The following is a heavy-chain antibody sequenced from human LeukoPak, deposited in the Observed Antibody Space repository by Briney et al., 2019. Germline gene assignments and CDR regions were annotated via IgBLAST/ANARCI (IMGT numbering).Heavy chain of an antibody. CDR3: ASDFGYDSSGYYMYYFDY. Sequence: ASVTVSCTASGYTFTGYYMHWVRQAPGQGLEWMGRINPKSGSTNYAQKFQVRVTMSRATSISTAYMEMSRLRSDDTAVYYCASDFGYDSSGYYMYYFDYWGQGTLVTVSS. D-gene: IGHD3-22*01. V-gene: IGHV1-2*06. CDR1: GYTFTGYY. CDR2: INPKSGST. J-gene: IGHJ4*02.